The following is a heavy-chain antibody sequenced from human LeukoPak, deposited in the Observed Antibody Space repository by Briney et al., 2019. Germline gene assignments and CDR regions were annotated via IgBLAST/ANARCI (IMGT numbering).Heavy chain of an antibody. CDR1: GGSISSYY. CDR2: IYYSGST. D-gene: IGHD2-8*01. Sequence: SETLSLACTVSGGSISSYYWSWIRQPPGKGLEWIGYIYYSGSTNYNPSLKSRVTISVDTSKNQFSLKLSSVTAADTAVYYCARWKVNGGYNYHYMDVWGKGTTVTVSS. J-gene: IGHJ6*03. CDR3: ARWKVNGGYNYHYMDV. V-gene: IGHV4-59*01.